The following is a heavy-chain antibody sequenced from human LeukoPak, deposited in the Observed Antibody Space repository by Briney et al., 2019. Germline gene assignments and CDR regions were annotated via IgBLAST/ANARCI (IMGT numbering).Heavy chain of an antibody. J-gene: IGHJ5*02. D-gene: IGHD3-3*01. Sequence: SETLSLTCAVYGGSFSGYYWSWIRQPPGKGLEWIGEINHSGSTNYNPSLKSRVTISVDTSKNRFSLKLSSVTAADTAVYYCASIFWSGLSYAWGQGTLVTVSS. CDR1: GGSFSGYY. V-gene: IGHV4-34*01. CDR2: INHSGST. CDR3: ASIFWSGLSYA.